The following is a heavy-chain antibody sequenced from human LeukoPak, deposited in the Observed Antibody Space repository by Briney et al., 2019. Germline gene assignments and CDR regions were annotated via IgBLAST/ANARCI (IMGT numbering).Heavy chain of an antibody. Sequence: ASVKVSCKASGYTFTTYTFHWVRQAPGQSLDWMGWINAGNGNTKYSQKFQGRVTITRDTSATIAYMELSSLTSEDTAVYYCARQSGSGSYYDYWGQGTLVTVSS. D-gene: IGHD3-10*01. CDR3: ARQSGSGSYYDY. V-gene: IGHV1-3*01. CDR2: INAGNGNT. J-gene: IGHJ4*02. CDR1: GYTFTTYT.